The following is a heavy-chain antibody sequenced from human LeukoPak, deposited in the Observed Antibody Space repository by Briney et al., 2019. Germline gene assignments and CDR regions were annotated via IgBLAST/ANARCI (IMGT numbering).Heavy chain of an antibody. CDR1: GGTFSSYP. J-gene: IGHJ4*02. D-gene: IGHD3-22*01. CDR2: LIPIFGTA. Sequence: SVKVSCQASGGTFSSYPISWVRQAPGQGLEWMGGLIPIFGTANYAQKFQGRVTNATDQSTSTAYMELSSLRSEDTAVYYCARTYYYDSSGYLGLFYWGQGTLVTVSS. CDR3: ARTYYYDSSGYLGLFY. V-gene: IGHV1-69*05.